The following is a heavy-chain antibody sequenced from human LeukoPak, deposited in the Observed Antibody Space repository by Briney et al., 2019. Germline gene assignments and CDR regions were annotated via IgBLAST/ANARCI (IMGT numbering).Heavy chain of an antibody. V-gene: IGHV1-46*01. D-gene: IGHD6-19*01. CDR2: IYPRDGST. CDR1: GYSFTSNY. J-gene: IGHJ4*02. Sequence: GASVKVSCKASGYSFTSNYIHWVRQAPGQGLEWMGMIYPRDGSTSYAQKFQGRVTVTRDTSTSTVHMELSSLRSEDTAVYYCARVMSSGWWGYFDYWGQGTLVTVSS. CDR3: ARVMSSGWWGYFDY.